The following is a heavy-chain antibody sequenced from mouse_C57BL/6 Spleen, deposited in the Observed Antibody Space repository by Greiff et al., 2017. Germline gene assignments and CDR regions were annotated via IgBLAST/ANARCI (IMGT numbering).Heavy chain of an antibody. Sequence: VQLQQPGAELVRPGSSVKLSCKASGYTFTSYWMDWVKQRPGQGLEWIGNIYPSDSETHYNQKFKDKATLTVDKSSSTAYMQLSSLTSEDSAVYYCARGLLHYYAMDYWGQGTSVTVSS. CDR3: ARGLLHYYAMDY. D-gene: IGHD2-3*01. J-gene: IGHJ4*01. CDR1: GYTFTSYW. CDR2: IYPSDSET. V-gene: IGHV1-61*01.